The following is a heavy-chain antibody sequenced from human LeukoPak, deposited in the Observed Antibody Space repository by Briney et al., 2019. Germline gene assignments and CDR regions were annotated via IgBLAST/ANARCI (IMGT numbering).Heavy chain of an antibody. CDR1: GYNFTNHW. J-gene: IGHJ3*02. CDR2: IFPTDSNT. V-gene: IGHV5-51*01. D-gene: IGHD6-13*01. CDR3: ARHSSRWFAGGGFDI. Sequence: GESRKISCKGSGYNFTNHWIGWVRQMPGKGLEWMGIIFPTDSNTRYSPSFRGQVTISADKSISTAYLQWSSLKAWDTAIYYCARHSSRWFAGGGFDIWGQGTMVSVSS.